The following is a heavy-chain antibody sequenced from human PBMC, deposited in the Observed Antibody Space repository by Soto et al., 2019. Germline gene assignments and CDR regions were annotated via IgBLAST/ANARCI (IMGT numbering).Heavy chain of an antibody. J-gene: IGHJ4*02. CDR1: GGTFSSYA. CDR2: IIPIFGTA. Sequence: SVKVSCKASGGTFSSYAISWVRQAPGQGLEWMGGIIPIFGTANYAQKFQGRVTITADESTSTAYMELSSLRSEDTAGYYCARGLRVPAVFDYWGQGTLVTVSS. D-gene: IGHD2-2*01. CDR3: ARGLRVPAVFDY. V-gene: IGHV1-69*13.